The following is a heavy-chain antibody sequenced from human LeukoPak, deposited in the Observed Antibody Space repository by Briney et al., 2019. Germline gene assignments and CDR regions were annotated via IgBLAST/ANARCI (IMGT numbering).Heavy chain of an antibody. D-gene: IGHD5-12*01. V-gene: IGHV4-61*02. Sequence: PSETLSLTCTVSGGSISSGSYYWSWIRQPAGKGLEWIGRIYTSGSTNYNPSLKSRVTISVDTSKNQFSLKLSSVTAADTAVYYCARDGSYIVAMIRAEYFQHWGQGTLVTVSS. J-gene: IGHJ1*01. CDR1: GGSISSGSYY. CDR3: ARDGSYIVAMIRAEYFQH. CDR2: IYTSGST.